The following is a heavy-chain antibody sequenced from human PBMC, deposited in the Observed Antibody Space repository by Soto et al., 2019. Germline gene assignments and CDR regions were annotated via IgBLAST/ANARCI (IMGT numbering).Heavy chain of an antibody. J-gene: IGHJ6*02. V-gene: IGHV3-23*01. CDR1: GFTFSSYA. Sequence: GGSLRLSCAASGFTFSSYAMSWVRQAPGKGLEWVSAISGSGGSTYYADSVKGRFTISRDNSKNTLYLQMNSLRAEDTAVYYCAKSVIPIPAYYYYGMDVWGQGTTVTVSS. CDR2: ISGSGGST. D-gene: IGHD2-21*01. CDR3: AKSVIPIPAYYYYGMDV.